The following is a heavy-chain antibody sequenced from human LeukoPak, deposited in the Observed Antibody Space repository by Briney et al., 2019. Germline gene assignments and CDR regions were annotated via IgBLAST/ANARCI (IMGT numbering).Heavy chain of an antibody. V-gene: IGHV3-7*01. D-gene: IGHD6-19*01. CDR1: GFTFSSFW. CDR2: IKNDGSEK. J-gene: IGHJ4*02. CDR3: ARELGWDSSEGRDY. Sequence: GGSLRLSCAASGFTFSSFWMSWVRQAPGKGLEWVANIKNDGSEKYYVDSVKGRFNISRDNAKNSLYLQMNSLRAEDTAVYYCARELGWDSSEGRDYWGQGGLVTVSS.